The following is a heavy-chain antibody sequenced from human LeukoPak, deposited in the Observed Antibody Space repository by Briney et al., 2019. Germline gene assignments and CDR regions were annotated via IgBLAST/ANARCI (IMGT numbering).Heavy chain of an antibody. CDR2: IYPGDSDT. V-gene: IGHV5-51*01. CDR3: ARWGYCSSTSCIHGPGY. D-gene: IGHD2-2*01. CDR1: GYSFTSYW. Sequence: GESLKISCKGSGYSFTSYWIGWVRQLPAKGVEWMGIIYPGDSDTRYRPSFQGQVTISADKSISTACLQWSSLKASDTAMYCCARWGYCSSTSCIHGPGYWGQGTLVSVSS. J-gene: IGHJ4*02.